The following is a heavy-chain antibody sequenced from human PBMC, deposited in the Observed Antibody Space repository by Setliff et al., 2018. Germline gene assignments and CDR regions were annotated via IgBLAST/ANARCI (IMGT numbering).Heavy chain of an antibody. CDR3: ARSDYGDYFAWDSYGMDV. D-gene: IGHD4-17*01. J-gene: IGHJ6*02. Sequence: PGESLKISCKGSGYSFTSYWIAWVRQMPGKGLEWMGIIYPGDSDTRYSPSFQGQVTISADRSTRTAYLQWSPLKASDTAFYYCARSDYGDYFAWDSYGMDVWGQGTTVTVSS. CDR2: IYPGDSDT. V-gene: IGHV5-51*01. CDR1: GYSFTSYW.